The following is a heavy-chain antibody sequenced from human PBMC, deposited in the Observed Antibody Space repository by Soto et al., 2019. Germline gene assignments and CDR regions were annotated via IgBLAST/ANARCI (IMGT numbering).Heavy chain of an antibody. Sequence: QVQLVQSGAEVKKPGASVKVSCKASGYTFTSYGISWVRQAPGQGLEWMGWISANNGNTNYAQKIQGRVTMTTETATRTAYMDLRSLRSDDTAVYYCARDGRYSGSYGGYYFDYWGQGTLVTVSS. J-gene: IGHJ4*02. CDR3: ARDGRYSGSYGGYYFDY. CDR2: ISANNGNT. V-gene: IGHV1-18*01. D-gene: IGHD1-26*01. CDR1: GYTFTSYG.